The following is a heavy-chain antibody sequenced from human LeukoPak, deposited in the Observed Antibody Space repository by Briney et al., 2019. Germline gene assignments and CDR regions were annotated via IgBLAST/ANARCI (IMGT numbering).Heavy chain of an antibody. CDR2: ISAYDGNT. D-gene: IGHD5-18*01. CDR3: ARAVRGYSYAYLPY. J-gene: IGHJ4*02. V-gene: IGHV1-18*01. Sequence: ASLKVSCKASGYTFSSYGISWVRQAPGQGLEWMGWISAYDGNTDYAQNLQGRVTMTTDTSTSTAYMELRSLRADDTAVYYCARAVRGYSYAYLPYWGQGTLVTVPS. CDR1: GYTFSSYG.